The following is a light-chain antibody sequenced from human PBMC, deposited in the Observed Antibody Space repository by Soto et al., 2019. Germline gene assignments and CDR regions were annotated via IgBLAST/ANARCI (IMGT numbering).Light chain of an antibody. J-gene: IGKJ1*01. Sequence: DIQLTQSPSSLSASVGDRVTITCQASQDISNHLNWYQQKPGKAPNLLIYDASDLETGVPSRFSGSGSGTEFTLTISSLQPDDFATYYCQQYNSYSPTFGQGTKVEIK. CDR1: QDISNH. CDR3: QQYNSYSPT. V-gene: IGKV1-33*01. CDR2: DAS.